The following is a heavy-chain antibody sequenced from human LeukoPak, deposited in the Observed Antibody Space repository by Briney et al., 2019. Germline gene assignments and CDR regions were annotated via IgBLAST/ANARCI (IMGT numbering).Heavy chain of an antibody. Sequence: ASVKVSCTASGYTFTGYYMHWVRQATGQGLEWMGWIIRNSGGANSAQKFQGRVTMTRDTAISTGYMELSRLRSDDTAVYYCARAKYCSGGSCYSYYYYGMDVWGQGTTVTVSS. CDR3: ARAKYCSGGSCYSYYYYGMDV. J-gene: IGHJ6*02. CDR1: GYTFTGYY. D-gene: IGHD2-15*01. V-gene: IGHV1-2*02. CDR2: IIRNSGGA.